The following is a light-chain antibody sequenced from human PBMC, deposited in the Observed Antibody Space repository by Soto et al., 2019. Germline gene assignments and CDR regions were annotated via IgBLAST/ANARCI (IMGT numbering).Light chain of an antibody. CDR2: GAS. CDR1: QSVTSNY. Sequence: EIVLTQSPGTLSLAPGERATLSCGASQSVTSNYLAWYQQKPGQAPRLLIFGASNRATGIPARFSGSGSGTDFTLTISSLEPEDFAVYYCQQRSNWPPTFGQGTKVDIK. J-gene: IGKJ1*01. V-gene: IGKV3D-20*02. CDR3: QQRSNWPPT.